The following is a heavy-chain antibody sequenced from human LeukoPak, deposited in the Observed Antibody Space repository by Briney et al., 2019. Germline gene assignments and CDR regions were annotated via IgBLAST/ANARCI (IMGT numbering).Heavy chain of an antibody. Sequence: PSETLSLTCAVSGVSISSGGYSWSWIRQPPGKGLEWIGYVYHSGSTYYNPSLKSRVTISVDRSKNQFSLKLSSVTAADTAVYYCASAAQPYYFDYWGQGTLVTVSS. J-gene: IGHJ4*02. CDR2: VYHSGST. V-gene: IGHV4-30-2*01. CDR1: GVSISSGGYS. D-gene: IGHD2-2*01. CDR3: ASAAQPYYFDY.